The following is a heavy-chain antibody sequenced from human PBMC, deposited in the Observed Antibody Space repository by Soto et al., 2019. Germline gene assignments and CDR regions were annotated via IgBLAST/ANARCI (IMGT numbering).Heavy chain of an antibody. CDR1: CGAFTSGYVY. D-gene: IGHD2-8*01. V-gene: IGHV4-61*01. Sequence: PSETPSLTCTVSCGAFTSGYVYWSWLRQPPGTALEWIGYIYNSGTTDYNPSLKSRVTISVDTSENQFSLRLRSVTAADTAVYYCARDERVGLTDGGYYYYGMDVWGQGITVTVSS. J-gene: IGHJ6*02. CDR2: IYNSGTT. CDR3: ARDERVGLTDGGYYYYGMDV.